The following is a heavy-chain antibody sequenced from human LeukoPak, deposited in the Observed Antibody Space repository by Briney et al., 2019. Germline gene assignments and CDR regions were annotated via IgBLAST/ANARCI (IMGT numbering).Heavy chain of an antibody. CDR2: IYYSGNT. CDR1: GVSISSSNSY. CDR3: AREGRDGYNLRRGYDY. J-gene: IGHJ4*02. Sequence: SETLSLTCTVSGVSISSSNSYWGWIRQPPGKGLEWIGSIYYSGNTYYNPSLKSRVTISVDTSKNQFSLKLSSVTAADTAVYYCAREGRDGYNLRRGYDYWGQGTLVTVSS. V-gene: IGHV4-39*07. D-gene: IGHD5-24*01.